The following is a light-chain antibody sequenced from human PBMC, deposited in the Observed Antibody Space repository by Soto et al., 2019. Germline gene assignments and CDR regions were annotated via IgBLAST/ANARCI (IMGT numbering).Light chain of an antibody. V-gene: IGKV1-5*01. CDR3: QQYERYSPLT. CDR1: QSIRSW. Sequence: DIQMSQSPSILSASVGDRVTITCRASQSIRSWLAWYQQKPGKAPKLLIYDAYSLESGVPSRFSGRRSGTEFTLTIACLQPEDFATYYCQQYERYSPLTFAGGTKVEIK. J-gene: IGKJ4*01. CDR2: DAY.